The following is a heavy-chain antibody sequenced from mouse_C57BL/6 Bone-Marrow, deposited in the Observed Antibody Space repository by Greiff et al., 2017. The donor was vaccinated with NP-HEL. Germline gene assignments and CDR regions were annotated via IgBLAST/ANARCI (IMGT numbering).Heavy chain of an antibody. Sequence: EVKLVESGGDLVKPGGSLKLSCAASGFTFSSYGMSWVRQTPDKRLEWVATISSGGSYNYYPDSVKGRFTISSNNAKNTLYLQMSILKSEDTAMYYCARHYYSNYFDYWGQGTTLTVSS. D-gene: IGHD2-5*01. CDR3: ARHYYSNYFDY. CDR2: ISSGGSYN. V-gene: IGHV5-6*02. CDR1: GFTFSSYG. J-gene: IGHJ2*01.